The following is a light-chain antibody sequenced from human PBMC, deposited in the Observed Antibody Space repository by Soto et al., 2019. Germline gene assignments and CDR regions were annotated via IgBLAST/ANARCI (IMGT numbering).Light chain of an antibody. CDR2: GAS. J-gene: IGKJ4*01. CDR3: RQYDRWPLT. Sequence: EIVMTQSPGTLSVSTEEGATLSCRASQSVDRNLAWYQQKPGQAPRLLIYGASTRATGIPDRFSGSGSGTEFSLTISSRQSDDFAVYYCRQYDRWPLTFGGGTKVEIK. V-gene: IGKV3D-15*01. CDR1: QSVDRN.